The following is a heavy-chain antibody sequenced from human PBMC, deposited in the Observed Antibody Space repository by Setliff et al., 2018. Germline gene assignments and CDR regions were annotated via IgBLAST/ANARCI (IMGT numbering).Heavy chain of an antibody. D-gene: IGHD5-12*01. CDR2: IQGSGNT. V-gene: IGHV4-38-2*01. CDR3: AGTPARGTTWLSPFDY. CDR1: GYSISSGHF. J-gene: IGHJ4*02. Sequence: LSLTCGVSGYSISSGHFWGWIRQPPGKGLEWIGLIQGSGNTNYNPSLQSRVTISIDTSKNQFSLKMTSVTAADTALYYCAGTPARGTTWLSPFDYWGQGTLVTVSS.